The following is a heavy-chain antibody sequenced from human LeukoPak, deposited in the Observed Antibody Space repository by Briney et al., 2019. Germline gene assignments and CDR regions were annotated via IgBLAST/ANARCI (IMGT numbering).Heavy chain of an antibody. D-gene: IGHD3-22*01. CDR3: AKEMYYYDSSGYPFDY. Sequence: PGGSLRLSCAASGFTFSQHAMHWVRQAPGKGLEWVAFIRYDGSNKYYADSVKGRFTISRGNSKNTLYLQMNSLRAEDTAVYYCAKEMYYYDSSGYPFDYWGQGTLVTVSS. J-gene: IGHJ4*02. CDR2: IRYDGSNK. CDR1: GFTFSQHA. V-gene: IGHV3-30*02.